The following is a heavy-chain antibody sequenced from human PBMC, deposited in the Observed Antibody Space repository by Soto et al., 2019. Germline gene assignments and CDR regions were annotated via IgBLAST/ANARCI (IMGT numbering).Heavy chain of an antibody. Sequence: GGSLRLSCAASEFTFDDYAMHWVRQTPGKGLEWGSGISWNSASIGYADSVKGRFTISRDNAKSSLYLQMNSLRAEDTAFYYCAKDISDYDDYYFDYWSQGTLVTVPS. CDR2: ISWNSASI. D-gene: IGHD4-17*01. J-gene: IGHJ4*02. V-gene: IGHV3-9*01. CDR3: AKDISDYDDYYFDY. CDR1: EFTFDDYA.